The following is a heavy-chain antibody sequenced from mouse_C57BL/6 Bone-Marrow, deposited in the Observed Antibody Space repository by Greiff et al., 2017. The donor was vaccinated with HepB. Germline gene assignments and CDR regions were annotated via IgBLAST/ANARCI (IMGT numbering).Heavy chain of an antibody. CDR1: GFTFSDAW. CDR3: TGHYYSNSYYFDY. CDR2: IRNKANTHAT. V-gene: IGHV6-6*01. J-gene: IGHJ2*01. D-gene: IGHD2-5*01. Sequence: EVKLVESGGGLVQPGGSMKLSCAASGFTFSDAWMDWVRQSPEKGLGWVAEIRNKANTHATYYAESVKGRFTISRDNSKMSVYLQMNSLRAEDTGIYYCTGHYYSNSYYFDYWGQGTTLTVSS.